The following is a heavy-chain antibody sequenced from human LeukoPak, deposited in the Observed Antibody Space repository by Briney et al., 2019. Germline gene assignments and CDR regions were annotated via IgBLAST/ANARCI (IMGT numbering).Heavy chain of an antibody. Sequence: SETLSLTCTVSGGSISSYYWSWIRQPPGKGLEWIGYIHDSGSTNYNPSLMSRVTISVDTSKTQFSLKLSSVTAADTAVYYCARAYSGTLPAKDWGQGSLVTVSS. V-gene: IGHV4-59*01. D-gene: IGHD1-26*01. CDR1: GGSISSYY. CDR2: IHDSGST. CDR3: ARAYSGTLPAKD. J-gene: IGHJ4*02.